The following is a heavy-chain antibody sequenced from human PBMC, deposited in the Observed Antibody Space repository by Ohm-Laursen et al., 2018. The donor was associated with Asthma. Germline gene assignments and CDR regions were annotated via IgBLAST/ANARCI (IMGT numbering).Heavy chain of an antibody. CDR2: IIPIFGIA. D-gene: IGHD2-21*01. CDR1: GGTFSSYA. Sequence: GSSVKVSCKASGGTFSSYAISWVRQAPGQGLEWMGGIIPIFGIANYAQKFQGRVTITADKSTSTAYMELSSLRSEDTAVYYCARELFREVIARKGAFDIWGQGTMVTVSS. J-gene: IGHJ3*02. V-gene: IGHV1-69*17. CDR3: ARELFREVIARKGAFDI.